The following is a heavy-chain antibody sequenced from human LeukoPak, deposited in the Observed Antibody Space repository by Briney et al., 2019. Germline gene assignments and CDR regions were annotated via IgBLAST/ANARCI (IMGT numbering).Heavy chain of an antibody. J-gene: IGHJ4*02. CDR2: INWNGGST. V-gene: IGHV3-20*04. D-gene: IGHD6-19*01. CDR1: GFTFDDYG. Sequence: GGSLRLSCAASGFTFDDYGMSWVRQAPGKGLEWVSGINWNGGSTGYADSVKGRFTISIDNAKNSLYLQMNSLRAEDTALYYCARAPPAYSSGWYYPYWGQGTLVTVSS. CDR3: ARAPPAYSSGWYYPY.